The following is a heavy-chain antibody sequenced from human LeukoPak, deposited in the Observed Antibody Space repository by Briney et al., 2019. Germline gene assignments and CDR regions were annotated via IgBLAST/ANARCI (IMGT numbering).Heavy chain of an antibody. CDR3: ARVVSQAAPDWYMDV. Sequence: SETLSLTCDVSGYAIGSSHYWGWIRQPSGRGLQWIGHVNFHGTSAYNASLRGRVTISIEASKNRFSLRLTSVTGADAAIYYCARVVSQAAPDWYMDVWGGGTVVIVSS. J-gene: IGHJ2*01. CDR2: VNFHGTS. CDR1: GYAIGSSHY. V-gene: IGHV4-38-2*01. D-gene: IGHD2-21*01.